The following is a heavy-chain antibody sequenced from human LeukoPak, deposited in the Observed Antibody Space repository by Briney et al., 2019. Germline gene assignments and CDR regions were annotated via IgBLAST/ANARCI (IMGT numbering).Heavy chain of an antibody. V-gene: IGHV3-48*01. CDR2: ISSSSSTI. D-gene: IGHD1-1*01. J-gene: IGHJ4*02. CDR3: ATGTSWNDVDYFDY. Sequence: GGSLRLSCAASGFTFSSYSMNWVRQAPGKGLEWVSYISSSSSTIYYADSVKGRFTISRDNAKNSVYLQMNSLRAEDTAVYYCATGTSWNDVDYFDYWGQGTLVTVSS. CDR1: GFTFSSYS.